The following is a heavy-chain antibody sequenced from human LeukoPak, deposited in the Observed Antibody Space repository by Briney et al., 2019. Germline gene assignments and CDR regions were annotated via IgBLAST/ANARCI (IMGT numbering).Heavy chain of an antibody. CDR1: GFTFSSYW. D-gene: IGHD6-6*01. CDR3: ARGLGSSSAGTTY. J-gene: IGHJ4*02. CDR2: INEDGGTT. V-gene: IGHV3-74*01. Sequence: QPGGSLRLSCAASGFTFSSYWMYWVRHAPGKGLVWVSRINEDGGTTIYADSVKGRFTISRDNKKKTVYLQINSLRGEDTALYSCARGLGSSSAGTTYWGQGTVVTVSS.